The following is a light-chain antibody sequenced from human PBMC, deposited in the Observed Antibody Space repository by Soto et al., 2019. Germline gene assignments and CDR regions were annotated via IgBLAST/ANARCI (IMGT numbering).Light chain of an antibody. CDR1: QGVGRW. Sequence: DIQMTQSPSSVSASVGDRVTITCRASQGVGRWFAWYQQKPGEAPKLLISAASSLQNGVPSIFSGSGSGTDFALTISSLQPEDFATYYCQQANSWPFTFGPGKKVDIK. J-gene: IGKJ3*01. CDR2: AAS. CDR3: QQANSWPFT. V-gene: IGKV1-12*01.